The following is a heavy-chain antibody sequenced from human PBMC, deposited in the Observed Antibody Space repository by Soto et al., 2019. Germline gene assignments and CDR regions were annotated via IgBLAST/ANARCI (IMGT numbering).Heavy chain of an antibody. CDR2: IGRSTKYI. CDR1: GYTLSDYS. V-gene: IGHV3-48*02. CDR3: VRDRDWAFDI. D-gene: IGHD3-9*01. J-gene: IGHJ3*02. Sequence: HPGGSLRLSCAASGYTLSDYSMNWARQAPGKGLEWVSYIGRSTKYIFYPDSVRGRFTISRDDAKSSLYLQLNSLRDEDTAVYYCVRDRDWAFDIWGQGTMVTVSS.